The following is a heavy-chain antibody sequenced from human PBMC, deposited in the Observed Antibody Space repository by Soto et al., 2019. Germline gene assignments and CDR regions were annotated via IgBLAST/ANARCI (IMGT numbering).Heavy chain of an antibody. Sequence: QVQLQASGPGLVKPSDTLSLTCTVSGDSIGTYNWGWIRQPPGKRLEWIGYIYSNGGTSYNPALYSRVTISADTSTKQFSLRLSSVTAADTAVYYCVRQGIGALHGLVEVWGQGTTVTVSS. D-gene: IGHD1-26*01. CDR1: GDSIGTYN. V-gene: IGHV4-59*08. J-gene: IGHJ6*01. CDR2: IYSNGGT. CDR3: VRQGIGALHGLVEV.